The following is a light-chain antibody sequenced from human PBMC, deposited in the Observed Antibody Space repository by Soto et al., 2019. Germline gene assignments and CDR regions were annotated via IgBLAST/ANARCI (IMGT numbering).Light chain of an antibody. CDR1: QNISNY. V-gene: IGKV3-20*01. J-gene: IGKJ5*01. Sequence: EIVLTQLQATLSLSPGERATLSCRACQNISNYVIWYQQKPGQAPRLLIYGTSSRATGIPDRFSGSGSGTDFTLTICRLEPEDFAVYYCQQYGNSPITFCQVTLLEIK. CDR2: GTS. CDR3: QQYGNSPIT.